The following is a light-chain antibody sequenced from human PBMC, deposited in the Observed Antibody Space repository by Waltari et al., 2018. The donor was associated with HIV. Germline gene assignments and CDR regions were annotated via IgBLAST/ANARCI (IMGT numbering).Light chain of an antibody. CDR2: RNN. J-gene: IGLJ3*02. V-gene: IGLV1-47*01. CDR1: SSNIGSKY. Sequence: QSVLTQPPSASGTPGQRVTISCSGSSSNIGSKYVYWFQQLPGTAPNPLMYRNNQRPAGVPDRVSGSKSGTSSSLAISVLRAEDEADYYCAAWDDSLSAVVFGGGTKLTVL. CDR3: AAWDDSLSAVV.